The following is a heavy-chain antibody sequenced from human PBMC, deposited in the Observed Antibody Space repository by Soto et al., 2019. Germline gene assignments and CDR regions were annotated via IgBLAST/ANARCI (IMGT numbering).Heavy chain of an antibody. Sequence: GESLKISCKGSGYSFSNYWIPWVRQMPGKGLEWMGNIFHADSETKYSPSVQGQVTISADKSIRTSYLQWSSLTASDTAMYYCASSVVVPCTLYYFDYWGQGSLVTVSS. V-gene: IGHV5-51*01. D-gene: IGHD2-21*01. J-gene: IGHJ4*02. CDR3: ASSVVVPCTLYYFDY. CDR2: IFHADSET. CDR1: GYSFSNYW.